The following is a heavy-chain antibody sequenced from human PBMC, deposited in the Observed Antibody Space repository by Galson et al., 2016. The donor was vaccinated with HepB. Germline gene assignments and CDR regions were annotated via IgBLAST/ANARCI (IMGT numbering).Heavy chain of an antibody. J-gene: IGHJ3*02. V-gene: IGHV2-5*02. CDR3: AHRGQTGSAFDI. Sequence: PALVKPTQTLTLTCTISGFSINTVGVGVGWIRQPPGKAHECLALLYWDGDKQYRPSLQSRLTITTDTSKTQVLLTMTNLDPGDTATYYCAHRGQTGSAFDIWGQGTMVTVSS. CDR1: GFSINTVGVG. D-gene: IGHD3-9*01. CDR2: LYWDGDK.